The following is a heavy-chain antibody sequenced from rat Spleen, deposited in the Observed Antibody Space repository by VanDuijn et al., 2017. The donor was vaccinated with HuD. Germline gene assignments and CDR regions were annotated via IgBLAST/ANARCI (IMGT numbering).Heavy chain of an antibody. Sequence: EVQLVASGGGLVQPGRSLKLSCAASGFTFSNYYMAWVRQAPTKGLVWVAYITPGGHNTDYQDSVKGRFTLSRQHAKITLYRQMNSLWSDDTATHSCATARYTTQYYFAVRVAYSGHLFLVTVS. D-gene: IGHD1-6*01. V-gene: IGHV5-27*01. CDR1: GFTFSNYY. CDR3: ATARYTTQYYFAVRVAY. J-gene: IGHJ2*01. CDR2: ITPGGHNT.